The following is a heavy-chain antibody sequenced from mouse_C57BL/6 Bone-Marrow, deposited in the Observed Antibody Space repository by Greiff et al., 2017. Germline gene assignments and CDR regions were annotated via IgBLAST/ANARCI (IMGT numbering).Heavy chain of an antibody. J-gene: IGHJ1*03. CDR3: VPRLLSYWYFDV. Sequence: VQLQQSGAELARPGASVKLSCKASGYTFTSYGISWVKQRTGQGLEWIGEIYPRSGNTYYNEKFKGKATLTADKSSSTAYMELRSLTSEDSAVYFCVPRLLSYWYFDVWGTGTTVTVSS. D-gene: IGHD2-10*01. V-gene: IGHV1-81*01. CDR2: IYPRSGNT. CDR1: GYTFTSYG.